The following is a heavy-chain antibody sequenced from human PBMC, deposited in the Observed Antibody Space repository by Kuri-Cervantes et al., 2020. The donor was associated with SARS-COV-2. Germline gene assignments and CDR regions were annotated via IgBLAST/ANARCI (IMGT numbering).Heavy chain of an antibody. CDR1: GDSFTSYG. Sequence: ASVKVSCKGSGDSFTSYGISWVRQAPGQGLEWMGWISAYNGNTNYAQKLQGRVTMTTDTSTSTAYMELRSLRSDDTAVYYCARAIVVVPAAIRSGYDYYYYYGMDVWGQGTTVTVSS. CDR3: ARAIVVVPAAIRSGYDYYYYYGMDV. J-gene: IGHJ6*02. D-gene: IGHD2-2*02. V-gene: IGHV1-18*01. CDR2: ISAYNGNT.